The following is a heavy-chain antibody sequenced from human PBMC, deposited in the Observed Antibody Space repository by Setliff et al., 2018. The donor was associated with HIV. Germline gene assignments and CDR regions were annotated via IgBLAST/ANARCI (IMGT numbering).Heavy chain of an antibody. Sequence: ASVKVSCKASGYTFTGYYMHWVRQAPGQGLEWMGWINPNSGGTNYAQKFQGWVTMTRDTSISTAYMELSRLRSDDTAVYYCARGELGGDYGVGVFYYYYYGMDVWGQGTTVTVSS. V-gene: IGHV1-2*04. CDR3: ARGELGGDYGVGVFYYYYYGMDV. CDR1: GYTFTGYY. D-gene: IGHD4-17*01. J-gene: IGHJ6*02. CDR2: INPNSGGT.